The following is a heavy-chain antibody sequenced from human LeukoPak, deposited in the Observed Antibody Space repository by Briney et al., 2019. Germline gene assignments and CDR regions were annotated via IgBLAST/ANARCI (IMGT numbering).Heavy chain of an antibody. CDR2: INHSGST. V-gene: IGHV4-34*01. CDR1: GGSFSGYY. D-gene: IGHD3-22*01. Sequence: PSETLSLTCAVYGGSFSGYYWSWIRQPPGKGLEWIGEINHSGSTNYNPSLKSRVTISVDTSKNQFSLELSSVTAADTAVYYCASQPYYYDSSGYYWGQGTLVTVSS. J-gene: IGHJ4*02. CDR3: ASQPYYYDSSGYY.